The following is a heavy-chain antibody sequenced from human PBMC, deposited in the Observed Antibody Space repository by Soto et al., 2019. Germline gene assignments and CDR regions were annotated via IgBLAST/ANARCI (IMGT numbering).Heavy chain of an antibody. V-gene: IGHV3-30*18. J-gene: IGHJ4*02. CDR3: AKDRSESTDYFDY. CDR2: ISYDGSNK. CDR1: GFTFSSYG. Sequence: PGGSLRLSCAASGFTFSSYGMHWVRQAPGKGLEWVAVISYDGSNKYYADSVKGRFTISRDNSKNTLYLQMNSLRAEDTAVYYCAKDRSESTDYFDYWGQGTLVTVSS.